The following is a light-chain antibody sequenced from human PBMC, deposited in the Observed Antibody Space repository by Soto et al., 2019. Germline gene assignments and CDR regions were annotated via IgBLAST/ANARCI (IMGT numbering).Light chain of an antibody. J-gene: IGKJ4*01. V-gene: IGKV1-9*01. CDR1: QGINSC. CDR2: AAS. CDR3: QQLDSYPLT. Sequence: IQLTQSPSSLSASLGDRVTITCRASQGINSCLAWYQQKPGKAPKLLIYAASTLRGGVPSRFSGGGSGTDFTLTISSLQPEDSATYYCQQLDSYPLTFGGGTKVEIK.